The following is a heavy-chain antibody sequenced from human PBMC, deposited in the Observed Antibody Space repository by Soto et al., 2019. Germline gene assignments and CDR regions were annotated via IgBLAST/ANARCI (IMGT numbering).Heavy chain of an antibody. CDR1: GGSISSSSYY. CDR2: IYYSGST. Sequence: QLQLQESGPGLVKPSETLSLTCTVSGGSISSSSYYWGWIRQPPGKGLEWIGSIYYSGSTYYNPSLKSRVTISVDTSKNQFSLKLSSVTAADTAVYYCASRGGGSYYIYYGMDVWGQGTTVTVSS. V-gene: IGHV4-39*01. CDR3: ASRGGGSYYIYYGMDV. D-gene: IGHD1-26*01. J-gene: IGHJ6*02.